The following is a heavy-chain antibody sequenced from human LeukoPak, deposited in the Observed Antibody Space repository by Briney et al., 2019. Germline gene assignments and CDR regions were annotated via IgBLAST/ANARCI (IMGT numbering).Heavy chain of an antibody. J-gene: IGHJ4*02. Sequence: KTGGSLRLSCAASGFTFSDYYMSWIRQAPGKGLEWVSYITSTSYTNYADSVKGRFTISRDNAKNSLYLQMNSLRAEDTAVYYCARIPPRRAYSSSWYYFDCWGQGTLVTVSS. CDR2: ITSTSYT. D-gene: IGHD6-13*01. CDR1: GFTFSDYY. V-gene: IGHV3-11*03. CDR3: ARIPPRRAYSSSWYYFDC.